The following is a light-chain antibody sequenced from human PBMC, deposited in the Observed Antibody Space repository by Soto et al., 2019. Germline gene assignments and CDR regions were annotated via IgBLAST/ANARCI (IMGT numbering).Light chain of an antibody. V-gene: IGKV3-20*01. Sequence: EIVLTQSPGTLSLSPRERATLSCRASQSVSSSYLAWYQQKPGQAPRLLLYGGSSRATGIPDRFIVSGSGTDFSLTINRLELDDFAVYYCHQYGSSPYTFGQGTKLEI. J-gene: IGKJ2*01. CDR2: GGS. CDR1: QSVSSSY. CDR3: HQYGSSPYT.